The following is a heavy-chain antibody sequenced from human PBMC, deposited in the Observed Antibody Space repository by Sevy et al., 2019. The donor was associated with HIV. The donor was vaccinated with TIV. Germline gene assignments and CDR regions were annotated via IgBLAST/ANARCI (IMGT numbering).Heavy chain of an antibody. CDR3: ARDVAAGDF. CDR2: INEDGTAK. V-gene: IGHV3-7*01. D-gene: IGHD2-21*01. CDR1: GFTFTRYW. J-gene: IGHJ4*02. Sequence: GGSLRLSCAASGFTFTRYWMTWVRQSPGKGLQWLGNINEDGTAKYYRDSVRGRFTISRDNTQKSLHLQMNSLRADDTGVYYCARDVAAGDFWGQGTLVTVSS.